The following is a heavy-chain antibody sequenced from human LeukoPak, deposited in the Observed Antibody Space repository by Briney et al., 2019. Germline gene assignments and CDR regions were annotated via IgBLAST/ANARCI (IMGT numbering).Heavy chain of an antibody. J-gene: IGHJ6*04. CDR3: ARNAVPDRPFSGMDV. CDR1: GGTFRSYA. V-gene: IGHV1-69*01. CDR2: IIPIFGTA. D-gene: IGHD2-2*01. Sequence: SVKVSCKASGGTFRSYAISWVRQAPGQGLEWMGGIIPIFGTANYAQKFQGRVTITADESTSTAYMELSSLRSEDTAVYYCARNAVPDRPFSGMDVWGKGTTVTVSS.